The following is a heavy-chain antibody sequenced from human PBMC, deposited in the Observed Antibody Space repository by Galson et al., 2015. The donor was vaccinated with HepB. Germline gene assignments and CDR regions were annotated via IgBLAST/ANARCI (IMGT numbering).Heavy chain of an antibody. V-gene: IGHV4-34*01. CDR1: GGSFSGYY. Sequence: ETLSLTCAVYGGSFSGYYWSWIRQPPGKGLEWIGEINHSGSTNYNPSLKSRVTISVDTSKNQFSLKLSSVTAADTAVYYCAGADIVVVPAAHPPDFQHWGQGTLVTVSS. D-gene: IGHD2-2*01. J-gene: IGHJ1*01. CDR2: INHSGST. CDR3: AGADIVVVPAAHPPDFQH.